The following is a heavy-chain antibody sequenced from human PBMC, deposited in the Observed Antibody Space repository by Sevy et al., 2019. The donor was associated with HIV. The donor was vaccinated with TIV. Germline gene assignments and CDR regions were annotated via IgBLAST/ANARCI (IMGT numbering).Heavy chain of an antibody. CDR2: HRGSGGNS. D-gene: IGHD6-13*01. J-gene: IGHJ4*02. CDR3: AKVPDSSSWYDQFFFDS. V-gene: IGHV3-23*01. Sequence: GGSLRLSCAASGFTPRNYAMSWVRRAPAKGLEWVSVHRGSGGNSDYADSVKGRFTISRDNSKNTLYLQMNNLRAEDTAVYYCAKVPDSSSWYDQFFFDSWGQGTLVTVSS. CDR1: GFTPRNYA.